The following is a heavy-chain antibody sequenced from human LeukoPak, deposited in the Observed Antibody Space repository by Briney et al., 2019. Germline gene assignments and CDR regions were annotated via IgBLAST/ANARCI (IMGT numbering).Heavy chain of an antibody. CDR3: ARGRVSSSSWSSTYYYYFYMDV. V-gene: IGHV4-59*01. CDR2: IYNSGRT. D-gene: IGHD6-13*01. CDR1: GASISTYY. Sequence: SETLSLTCTVSGASISTYYWTWIRQPPGKGLEWIGYIYNSGRTNYNPSLKSRVTISVDTSKNQFSLKLSSVTAADTAVYFCARGRVSSSSWSSTYYYYFYMDVWGKGTTVTVSS. J-gene: IGHJ6*03.